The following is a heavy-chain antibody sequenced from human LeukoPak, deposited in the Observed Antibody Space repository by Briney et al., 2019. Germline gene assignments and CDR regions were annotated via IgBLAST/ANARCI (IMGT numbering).Heavy chain of an antibody. CDR1: GFTFSSCG. D-gene: IGHD5-18*01. CDR3: AKDSGYSYGPFDY. CDR2: ISYDGSNK. V-gene: IGHV3-30*18. J-gene: IGHJ4*02. Sequence: GGSLRLSCAASGFTFSSCGMHWVRQAPGKGLEWVAVISYDGSNKYYADSVKGRFTISRDNSKNTLYLQMNSLRAEDTAVYYCAKDSGYSYGPFDYWGQGTLVTVSS.